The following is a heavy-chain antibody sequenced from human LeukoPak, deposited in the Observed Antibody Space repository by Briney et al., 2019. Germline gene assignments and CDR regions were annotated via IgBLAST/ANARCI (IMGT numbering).Heavy chain of an antibody. J-gene: IGHJ4*02. CDR1: GGSISSYY. D-gene: IGHD3-10*01. V-gene: IGHV4-59*01. Sequence: SETLSLTCTVSGGSISSYYWSWIRQPPGKGLEWIGYIYYSGSTNYNPSLKSRVAISVDTSKNQFSLKLSSVSAADTAVYYCARERTDYGSGSYYTDYWGQGTLVTVSS. CDR3: ARERTDYGSGSYYTDY. CDR2: IYYSGST.